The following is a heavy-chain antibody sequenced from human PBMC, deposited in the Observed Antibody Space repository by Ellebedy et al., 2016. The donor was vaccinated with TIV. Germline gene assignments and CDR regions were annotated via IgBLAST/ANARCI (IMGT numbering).Heavy chain of an antibody. Sequence: ASVKVSCXASGYTFTSYYMHWVRQAPGQGLEWMALINPNGVDTSYAQNFQGRVTMTRDTSTITVYMELNSLRVEDTAVYFCARDLQGPQAFDFWGQGTMLTVSS. J-gene: IGHJ3*01. CDR3: ARDLQGPQAFDF. CDR1: GYTFTSYY. CDR2: INPNGVDT. V-gene: IGHV1-46*01.